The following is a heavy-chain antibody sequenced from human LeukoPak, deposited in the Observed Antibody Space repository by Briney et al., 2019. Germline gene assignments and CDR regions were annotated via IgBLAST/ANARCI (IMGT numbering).Heavy chain of an antibody. Sequence: SETLSLTCSVSGSSISSGYYWTFIRQPPGKGLEWIGGIYHTGHTFYNPSLKSRVTISVETSKNQFSLKLNSVTAADTAVYYCAKGGTVRWFDPWGQGTLVTVSS. J-gene: IGHJ5*02. V-gene: IGHV4-38-2*02. CDR1: GSSISSGYY. CDR3: AKGGTVRWFDP. CDR2: IYHTGHT. D-gene: IGHD1-14*01.